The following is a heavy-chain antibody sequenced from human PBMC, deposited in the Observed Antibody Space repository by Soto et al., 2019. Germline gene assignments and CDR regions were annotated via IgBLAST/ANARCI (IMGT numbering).Heavy chain of an antibody. CDR3: AKDGGRYYDFWSGSGY. V-gene: IGHV3-23*01. Sequence: PGGSLRLSCAASGFTFSSYAMSWVRQAPGKGLEWVSAISGSGGSTYYADSVKGRFTISRDNSKNTLYLQMNSLRAEDTAVYYCAKDGGRYYDFWSGSGYWGQGTLVTVSS. J-gene: IGHJ4*02. CDR2: ISGSGGST. D-gene: IGHD3-3*01. CDR1: GFTFSSYA.